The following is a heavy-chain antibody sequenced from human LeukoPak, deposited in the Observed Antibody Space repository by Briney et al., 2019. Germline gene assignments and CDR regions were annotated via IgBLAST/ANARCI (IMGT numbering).Heavy chain of an antibody. CDR2: IYYSGST. Sequence: SETLFLTCTVSGGSISSGGYYWSWIRQHPGKGLEWIGYIYYSGSTYYNPSLKSRVTISVDTSKNQFSLKLSSVTAADTAVYYCARGGNYYDSSGYYYRAFDIWGQGTMVTVSS. CDR1: GGSISSGGYY. D-gene: IGHD3-22*01. CDR3: ARGGNYYDSSGYYYRAFDI. J-gene: IGHJ3*02. V-gene: IGHV4-31*03.